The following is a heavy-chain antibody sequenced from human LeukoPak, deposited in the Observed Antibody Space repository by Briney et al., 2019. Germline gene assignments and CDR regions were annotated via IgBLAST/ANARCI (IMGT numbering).Heavy chain of an antibody. CDR1: GSTFSSYE. Sequence: GGSLRLSCAASGSTFSSYEMNWVRQAPGKGLEWVSYISSSGSTIYYADSVKGRFTISRDNAKNSLYLRMNSLTAEDTAVYYCARDPGTRIDYWGQGTLVTVSS. CDR2: ISSSGSTI. CDR3: ARDPGTRIDY. J-gene: IGHJ4*02. V-gene: IGHV3-48*03.